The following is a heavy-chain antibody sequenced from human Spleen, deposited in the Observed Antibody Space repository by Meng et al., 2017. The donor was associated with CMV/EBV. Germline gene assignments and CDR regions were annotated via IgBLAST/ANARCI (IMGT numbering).Heavy chain of an antibody. CDR3: ARGGDIVVVSPAIPLDY. J-gene: IGHJ4*02. CDR2: TYYGSKWYT. CDR1: FSNSAA. D-gene: IGHD2-2*02. Sequence: FSNSAAWKWIRQSPSRGLGWLGRTYYGSKWYTDYALFVKSRITINPDTSKNQFSLQLTSVTPEDTAVYYCARGGDIVVVSPAIPLDYWGQGTLVTVSS. V-gene: IGHV6-1*01.